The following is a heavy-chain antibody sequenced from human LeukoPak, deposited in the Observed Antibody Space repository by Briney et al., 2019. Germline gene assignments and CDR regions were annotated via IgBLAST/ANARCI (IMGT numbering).Heavy chain of an antibody. CDR2: IKQDGSEK. CDR1: GFTFSSYG. J-gene: IGHJ4*02. CDR3: ARRASTERGHSYGLDY. V-gene: IGHV3-7*01. Sequence: GGSLRLSCAASGFTFSSYGMHWVRQAPGKGLEWVANIKQDGSEKYYVDSVKGRFTISRDNAKNSLYLQMNSLRAEDTAVYFCARRASTERGHSYGLDYWGQGALVTVSS. D-gene: IGHD5-18*01.